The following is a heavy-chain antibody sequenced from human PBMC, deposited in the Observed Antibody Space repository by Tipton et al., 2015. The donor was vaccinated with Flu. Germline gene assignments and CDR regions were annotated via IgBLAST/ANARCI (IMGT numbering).Heavy chain of an antibody. CDR1: GGSISSSSYY. V-gene: IGHV4-39*07. CDR2: IYYSGST. CDR3: ARRGGMYSSGVGFDY. J-gene: IGHJ4*02. D-gene: IGHD6-19*01. Sequence: TLSLTCTVSGGSISSSSYYWGWIRQPPGKGLEWNGSIYYSGSTYYNPSLKSRVTISVDTSKNQFSLKLSSVTAADTDVYYCARRGGMYSSGVGFDYWGQGTLVTVSS.